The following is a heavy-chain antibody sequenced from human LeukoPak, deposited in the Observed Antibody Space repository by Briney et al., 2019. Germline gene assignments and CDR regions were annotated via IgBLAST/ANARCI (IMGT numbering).Heavy chain of an antibody. V-gene: IGHV3-48*01. CDR1: GFTFSSYS. Sequence: PGGSLRLSCAASGFTFSSYSMNWVRQAPGKGLEWVSYISSSSSTIYYADSVKGRFTISRDNAKNSLYLQMNSLRAEDTAVYYCAKDARKYSSGWYYFDYWGQGTLVTVSS. J-gene: IGHJ4*02. D-gene: IGHD6-19*01. CDR2: ISSSSSTI. CDR3: AKDARKYSSGWYYFDY.